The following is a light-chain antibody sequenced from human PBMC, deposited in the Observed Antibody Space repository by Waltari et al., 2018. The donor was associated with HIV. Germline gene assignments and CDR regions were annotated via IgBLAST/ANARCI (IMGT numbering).Light chain of an antibody. J-gene: IGLJ3*02. CDR3: QSADSTTWV. CDR2: KDT. V-gene: IGLV3-25*03. CDR1: ALAKQY. Sequence: SYELTQQPSVSVSPGQTARITCSGDALAKQYAYWYQQKPGQAPIWVIYKDTGRPSGIPERFSGSSSRTTVTLTISGVQAEDEADYYCQSADSTTWVFGGGTKLTVL.